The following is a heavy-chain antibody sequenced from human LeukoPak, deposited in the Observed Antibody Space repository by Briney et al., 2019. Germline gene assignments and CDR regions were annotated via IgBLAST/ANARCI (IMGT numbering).Heavy chain of an antibody. Sequence: SETLSLTCTVSGGSISSGGYYWSWIRQPPGKGLEWIGYIYHSGSTYYNPSLKSRVTISVDRSKNQFSLKLSSVTAADTAVYYCARSYGYSSSYYAFDIWGQGTMVTVSS. V-gene: IGHV4-30-2*01. J-gene: IGHJ3*02. CDR3: ARSYGYSSSYYAFDI. CDR1: GGSISSGGYY. D-gene: IGHD6-13*01. CDR2: IYHSGST.